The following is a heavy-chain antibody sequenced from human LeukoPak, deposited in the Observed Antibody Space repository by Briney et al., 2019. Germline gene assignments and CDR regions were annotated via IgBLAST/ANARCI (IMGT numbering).Heavy chain of an antibody. CDR2: INHNSGGT. D-gene: IGHD5-18*01. Sequence: ASVKVSCKASGYTFTGYYMHWVRQAPGQGLEWMGRINHNSGGTNYAQKFQGRVTMTRDTSISTAYMELSRLRSDDTAVYYCARGHTAMVDFDYWGQGTLVTVSS. J-gene: IGHJ4*02. CDR3: ARGHTAMVDFDY. CDR1: GYTFTGYY. V-gene: IGHV1-2*06.